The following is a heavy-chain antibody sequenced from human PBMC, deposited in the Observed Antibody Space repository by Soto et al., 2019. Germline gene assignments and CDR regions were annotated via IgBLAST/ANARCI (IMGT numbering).Heavy chain of an antibody. CDR3: TRSYGYSFGGSLDN. Sequence: QVQLVQSGPEVKKPGSSLKVSGKASGDTFNSSVITWVRQAPGQGLEWLGGIITPFGTTSYAQNFPDRLTITADEAATTAHMELSSLTADDTAMYYCTRSYGYSFGGSLDNWGQGTLVTVSS. CDR1: GDTFNSSV. V-gene: IGHV1-69*01. CDR2: IITPFGTT. J-gene: IGHJ4*02. D-gene: IGHD5-18*01.